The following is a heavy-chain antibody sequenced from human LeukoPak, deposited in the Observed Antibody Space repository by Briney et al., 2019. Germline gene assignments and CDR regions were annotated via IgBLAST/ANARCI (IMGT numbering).Heavy chain of an antibody. Sequence: SETLSLTCTVPGGSISSYYGSWIRQPPGKGLEWMGYIYYSVCTNYNPSLKSRVTISVNQCKNQCSLRLSSFAPGHTAVYYSGSTNYNRSPKSRVTISVDTSMNQFTLKLSSVTAADTAVYYCALTPLGDYYYYGMDVWGQGTTVTVSS. D-gene: IGHD3-10*01. CDR2: IYYSVCT. J-gene: IGHJ6*02. CDR1: GGSISSYY. V-gene: IGHV4-59*08. CDR3: GSTNYNRSPKSRVTISVDTSMNQFTLKLSSVTAADTAVYYCALTPLGDYYYYGMDV.